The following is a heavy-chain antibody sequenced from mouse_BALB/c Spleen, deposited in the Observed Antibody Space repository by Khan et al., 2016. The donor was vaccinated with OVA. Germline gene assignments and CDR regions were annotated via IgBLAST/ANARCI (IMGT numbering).Heavy chain of an antibody. CDR3: ARDYGGGLDY. CDR1: GYSIASDYA. D-gene: IGHD1-1*02. V-gene: IGHV3-2*02. J-gene: IGHJ2*01. Sequence: DVQLQESGPGLVKPSQSLSLTCTVTGYSIASDYAWNWIRQFPGNQLDWMGSISYSGKTNYNPSLKSRISIPRDTSMTQFFLQLTCVTSESTATFYCARDYGGGLDYWGQGTTLTVSS. CDR2: ISYSGKT.